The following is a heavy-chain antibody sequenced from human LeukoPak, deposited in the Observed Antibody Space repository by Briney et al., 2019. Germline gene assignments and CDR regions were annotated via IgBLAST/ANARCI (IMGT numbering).Heavy chain of an antibody. Sequence: PGGSLRLSCAASGFTLSDYYMSWIRQAPGKGLEWISYISSSVTTIYYADSVKGRFTISRDNAKNSLYLQMNSLRAEDTAVYYCARELYGGAFDIWGQGTMVTVSS. CDR2: ISSSVTTI. J-gene: IGHJ3*02. CDR3: ARELYGGAFDI. D-gene: IGHD2-2*02. V-gene: IGHV3-11*01. CDR1: GFTLSDYY.